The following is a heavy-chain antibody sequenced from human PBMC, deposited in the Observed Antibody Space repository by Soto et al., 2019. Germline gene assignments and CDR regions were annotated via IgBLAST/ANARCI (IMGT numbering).Heavy chain of an antibody. CDR1: GFTFSSYA. J-gene: IGHJ6*02. V-gene: IGHV3-30-3*01. CDR3: ARDLLRYFDWLPTWGRNYYYYGMDV. CDR2: ISYDGSNK. Sequence: GGSLRLSCAASGFTFSSYAMHWVRQAPGKGLEWVAVISYDGSNKYYADSGKGRFTISRDNSKNTLYLQMNSLRAEDTAVYYCARDLLRYFDWLPTWGRNYYYYGMDVWGQGTTVTVSS. D-gene: IGHD3-9*01.